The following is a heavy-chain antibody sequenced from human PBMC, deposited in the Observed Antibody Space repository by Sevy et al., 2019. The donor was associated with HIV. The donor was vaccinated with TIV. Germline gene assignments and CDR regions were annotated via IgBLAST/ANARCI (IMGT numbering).Heavy chain of an antibody. V-gene: IGHV3-30*18. Sequence: GGSLRLSCAASGFTFSSYGMHWVRQAPGKGLEWVAITSYDGHNNYYEDSVKGRFTISRDNSKNTLYLQMNSLRAEDTAVYYCAKDLLQLTIKELAQDYYYGMDVWGQGTTVTVSS. J-gene: IGHJ6*02. CDR1: GFTFSSYG. CDR3: AKDLLQLTIKELAQDYYYGMDV. D-gene: IGHD1-26*01. CDR2: TSYDGHNN.